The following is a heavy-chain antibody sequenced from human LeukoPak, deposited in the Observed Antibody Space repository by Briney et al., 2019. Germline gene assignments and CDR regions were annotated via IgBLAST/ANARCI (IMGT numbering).Heavy chain of an antibody. CDR1: GGSFSGYY. Sequence: SETLSLTCAVYGGSFSGYYWSWIRQPPGKGLEWIGEINHSGSTNYNPSLKSRVTISVDTSKNQFSLKLSSVTAADTAVYYRARRRLPDYWGQGTLVTVSS. CDR2: INHSGST. V-gene: IGHV4-34*01. J-gene: IGHJ4*02. CDR3: ARRRLPDY.